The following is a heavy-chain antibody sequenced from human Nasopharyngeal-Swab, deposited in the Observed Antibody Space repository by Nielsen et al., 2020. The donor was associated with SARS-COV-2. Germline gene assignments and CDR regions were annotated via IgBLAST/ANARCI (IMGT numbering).Heavy chain of an antibody. J-gene: IGHJ4*02. CDR2: ISYDGRNE. CDR1: GFTFSSYA. V-gene: IGHV3-30*04. D-gene: IGHD4-17*01. CDR3: ARGDYGDYAGMGVDY. Sequence: GESLKISCAASGFTFSSYAMHWVRQAPGKGLEWVAVISYDGRNEYRADSVKGRCTISRDNSKKTLYLHMNSLSAEDTAVYYCARGDYGDYAGMGVDYWGQGTLVTVSS.